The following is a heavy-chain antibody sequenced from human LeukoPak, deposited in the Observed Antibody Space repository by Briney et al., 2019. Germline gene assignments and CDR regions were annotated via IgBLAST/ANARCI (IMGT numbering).Heavy chain of an antibody. J-gene: IGHJ4*02. V-gene: IGHV3-23*01. CDR2: ISWNGGST. CDR3: AKGTTTWYYFDY. CDR1: GFTFDDYA. D-gene: IGHD1-7*01. Sequence: GGSLRLSCAASGFTFDDYAMHWVRQAPGKGLEWVSGISWNGGSTYYADSVKGRFTISRDNSKNTLYLQMNSLRAEDTAVYYCAKGTTTWYYFDYWGQGTLVTVSS.